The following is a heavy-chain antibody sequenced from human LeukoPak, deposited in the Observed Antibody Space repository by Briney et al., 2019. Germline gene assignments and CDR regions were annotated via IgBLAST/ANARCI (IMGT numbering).Heavy chain of an antibody. CDR2: IVEGGSNA. Sequence: GGSLTLSCPASAFTFSNHCTHWDRQAQGNGLVWVSRIVEGGSNAMYADSVKGRFSISRDNAKNTVNLQMNSLSAEDTGVYYCIRDEALWRLDYWGQGTLVTVSS. CDR3: IRDEALWRLDY. D-gene: IGHD2-21*01. CDR1: AFTFSNHC. J-gene: IGHJ4*02. V-gene: IGHV3-74*03.